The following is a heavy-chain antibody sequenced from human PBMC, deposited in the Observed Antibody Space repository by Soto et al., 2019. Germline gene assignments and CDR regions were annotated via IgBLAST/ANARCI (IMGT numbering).Heavy chain of an antibody. CDR1: GGTFGSHG. CDR2: FIAMLGTP. V-gene: IGHV1-69*13. D-gene: IGHD5-18*01. J-gene: IGHJ4*02. CDR3: ARGAMAKFDF. Sequence: GASVKVSCKASGGTFGSHGVAWVRQAPGQGLEWMGGFIAMLGTPTYAKKVQGRATITADESLTSSYLELRSLRSEDTAVYFCARGAMAKFDFWGQGLVVTVSS.